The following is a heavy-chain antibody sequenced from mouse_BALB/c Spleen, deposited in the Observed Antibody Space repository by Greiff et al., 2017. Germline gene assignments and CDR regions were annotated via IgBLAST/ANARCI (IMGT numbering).Heavy chain of an antibody. D-gene: IGHD2-3*01. Sequence: QVQLKESGPGLVQPSQSLSITCTVSGFSLTSYGVHWVRQSPGKGLEWLGVIWSGGSTDYNAAFISRLSISKDNSKSQVFFQMNSLQADDTAIYYCARTQDGYYAMDYWGQGTSVTVSA. CDR3: ARTQDGYYAMDY. V-gene: IGHV2-4-1*01. CDR2: IWSGGST. CDR1: GFSLTSYG. J-gene: IGHJ4*01.